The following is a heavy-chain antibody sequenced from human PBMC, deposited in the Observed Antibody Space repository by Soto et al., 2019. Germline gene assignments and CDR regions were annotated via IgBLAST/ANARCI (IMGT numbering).Heavy chain of an antibody. Sequence: PGGSLRLSCAASGFTFSNYGMSWVRQAPGKGLEWVSALPEIGTNTYYADSVKGRFTISRDNSKNTLCLQINNLRAGDTAVYYCAKKSGVGATWYFDYWGQGTLVTVPS. CDR3: AKKSGVGATWYFDY. CDR1: GFTFSNYG. J-gene: IGHJ4*02. V-gene: IGHV3-23*01. D-gene: IGHD1-26*01. CDR2: LPEIGTNT.